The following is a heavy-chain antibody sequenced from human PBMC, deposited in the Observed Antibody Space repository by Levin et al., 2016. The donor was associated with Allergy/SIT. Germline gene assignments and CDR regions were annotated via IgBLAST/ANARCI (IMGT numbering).Heavy chain of an antibody. J-gene: IGHJ4*02. V-gene: IGHV3-21*01. CDR3: ARDSYYYDSSGYYYPYYFDY. CDR1: GFTFSSYS. CDR2: ISSSSSYI. Sequence: GGSLRLSCAASGFTFSSYSMNWVRQAPGKGLEWVSSISSSSSYIYYADSVKGRFTISRDNAKNSLYLQMNSLRAEDTAVYYCARDSYYYDSSGYYYPYYFDYWGQGTLVTVSS. D-gene: IGHD3-22*01.